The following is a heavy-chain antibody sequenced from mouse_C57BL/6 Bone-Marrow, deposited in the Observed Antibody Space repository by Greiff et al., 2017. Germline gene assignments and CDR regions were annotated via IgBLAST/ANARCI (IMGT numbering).Heavy chain of an antibody. Sequence: VQLQQPGAELVRPGTSVKLSCKASGYTFTSYWMHWVKQRPGQGLEWIGVIDPSDSYTNYNQKFKGKATLTVDTSSSTAYMQLSSLTSEDSAVYYCARGWSCYFDYWGQGTTLTVSS. CDR2: IDPSDSYT. J-gene: IGHJ2*01. D-gene: IGHD1-1*02. CDR1: GYTFTSYW. CDR3: ARGWSCYFDY. V-gene: IGHV1-59*01.